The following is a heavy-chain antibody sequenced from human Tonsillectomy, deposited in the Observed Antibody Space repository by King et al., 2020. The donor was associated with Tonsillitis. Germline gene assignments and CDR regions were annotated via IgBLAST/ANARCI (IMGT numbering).Heavy chain of an antibody. CDR1: GFTFSTYG. Sequence: VQLVESGGSVVQPGGSLRLSCAASGFTFSTYGIHWARQAPGKGLEWVAFIRYDGSNKYYANSVKGRFTISRDNSKNTLYLQMNSLRAEDTAVYYCAKVMITFGGVIASDAFDIWGQGTMVTVSS. CDR3: AKVMITFGGVIASDAFDI. CDR2: IRYDGSNK. V-gene: IGHV3-30*02. D-gene: IGHD3-16*02. J-gene: IGHJ3*02.